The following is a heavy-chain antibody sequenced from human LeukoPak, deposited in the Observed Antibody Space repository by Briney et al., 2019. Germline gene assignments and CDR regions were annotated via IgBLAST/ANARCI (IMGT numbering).Heavy chain of an antibody. Sequence: GSSVKVSCKASGGTFSSYAISWVRQAPGQGLEWMGGIIPIFGTANYAQKFQGRVTITADESTSTAYMELSSLRSEDTAVYYCARDEREYCGGDCNDAFDIWGQGTMVTVSS. V-gene: IGHV1-69*01. CDR3: ARDEREYCGGDCNDAFDI. CDR1: GGTFSSYA. J-gene: IGHJ3*02. D-gene: IGHD2-21*02. CDR2: IIPIFGTA.